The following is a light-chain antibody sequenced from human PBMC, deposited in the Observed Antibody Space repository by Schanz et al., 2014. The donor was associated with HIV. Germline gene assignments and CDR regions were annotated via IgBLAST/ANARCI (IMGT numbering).Light chain of an antibody. CDR3: QQLNSYPIT. Sequence: DIQMTQFPSTLSASVGDRVTITCRASQSIGNSLAWFQQKPGRAPKRLIYAASSLQSGVPSRFSGSGSGTDFTLTISSLQPEDVATYYCQQLNSYPITFGQGTRLEIK. J-gene: IGKJ5*01. CDR2: AAS. V-gene: IGKV1-5*01. CDR1: QSIGNS.